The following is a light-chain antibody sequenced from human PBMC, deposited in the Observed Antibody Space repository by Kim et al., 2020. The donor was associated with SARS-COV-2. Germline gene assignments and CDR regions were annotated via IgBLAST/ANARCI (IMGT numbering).Light chain of an antibody. Sequence: LSPGERAPLSCRASQSVSSYLAWYQQKPAQAPRLLIYDASKRATGIPARFSASGSETDFTLTISSLEPEDFAVYYCQQRSNWPLTFGGGTKVDIK. CDR3: QQRSNWPLT. J-gene: IGKJ4*01. V-gene: IGKV3-11*01. CDR1: QSVSSY. CDR2: DAS.